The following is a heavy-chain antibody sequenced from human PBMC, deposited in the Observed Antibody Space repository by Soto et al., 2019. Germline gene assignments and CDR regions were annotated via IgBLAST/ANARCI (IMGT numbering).Heavy chain of an antibody. V-gene: IGHV2-5*02. D-gene: IGHD6-6*01. J-gene: IGHJ4*02. CDR1: GFSLSTSGVN. CDR2: IYSDDDK. CDR3: AHRLVSASAFGY. Sequence: QITLKESGPTLVKPTQTLTLTCSFSGFSLSTSGVNVGWIRQPPGKALEWLALIYSDDDKRYNPSLQSRLSITKHTYKNQVVHTVTNVDPVDTATYYCAHRLVSASAFGYWGQGTLVTVSS.